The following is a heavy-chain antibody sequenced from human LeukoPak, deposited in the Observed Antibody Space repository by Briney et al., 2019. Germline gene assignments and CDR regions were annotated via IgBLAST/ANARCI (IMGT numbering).Heavy chain of an antibody. CDR2: VRSGGDKT. D-gene: IGHD3-3*01. J-gene: IGHJ4*02. Sequence: GSLRLSCAASGFTFSNCAMDWVRQAPGEGLAWVSSVRSGGDKTYYADSVQGRFTISRDNAKNSLYLQMNSLRAEDTAVYYCARGTPVLPYYDFWSGYPTDFDYWGQGTLVTVSS. CDR3: ARGTPVLPYYDFWSGYPTDFDY. V-gene: IGHV3-23*01. CDR1: GFTFSNCA.